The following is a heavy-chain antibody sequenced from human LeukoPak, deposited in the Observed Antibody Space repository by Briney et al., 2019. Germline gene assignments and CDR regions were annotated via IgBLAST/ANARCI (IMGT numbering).Heavy chain of an antibody. CDR1: GGSISSYY. CDR2: INHSGST. V-gene: IGHV4-34*01. CDR3: ARVGDGNNRPPDY. J-gene: IGHJ4*02. Sequence: SETLSLTCTVSGGSISSYYWSWIRQSPGKGLEWIGEINHSGSTNYHPSLKSRVTISADTSKNQFSLKLRSVTAADTAVYYCARVGDGNNRPPDYWGQGTLVTVSS. D-gene: IGHD5-24*01.